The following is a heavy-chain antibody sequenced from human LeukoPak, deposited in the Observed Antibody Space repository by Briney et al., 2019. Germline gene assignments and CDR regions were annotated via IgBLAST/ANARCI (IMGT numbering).Heavy chain of an antibody. J-gene: IGHJ3*02. CDR3: AKFGIAADAFDI. CDR1: GFTFSSYS. Sequence: GGSLRLSCAASGFTFSSYSMNWVRQAPGKGLEWVSSISSSSSYIYYADSVKGRFTISRDNAKNSLYLQMNSLRAEDTAVYYCAKFGIAADAFDIWGQGTMVTVSS. CDR2: ISSSSSYI. V-gene: IGHV3-21*01. D-gene: IGHD6-13*01.